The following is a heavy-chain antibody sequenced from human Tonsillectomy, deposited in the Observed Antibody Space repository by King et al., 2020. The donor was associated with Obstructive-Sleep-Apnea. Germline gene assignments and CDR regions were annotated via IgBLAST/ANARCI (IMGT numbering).Heavy chain of an antibody. Sequence: VQLVESGGGLVLPGGSLILSCAASGFTLSTYRMNWVRQAPGKGLEWVSYISGLSSSIFYAGSVKGRFTISRDNAKNSLHLLMNNLRVEDTAVYYCARDHGDDILTGYRIPDAFDLWGQGTRVTVSS. CDR3: ARDHGDDILTGYRIPDAFDL. CDR2: ISGLSSSI. CDR1: GFTLSTYR. V-gene: IGHV3-48*04. D-gene: IGHD3-9*01. J-gene: IGHJ3*01.